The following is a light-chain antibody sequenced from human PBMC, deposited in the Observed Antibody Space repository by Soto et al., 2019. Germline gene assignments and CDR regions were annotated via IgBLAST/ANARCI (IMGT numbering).Light chain of an antibody. CDR1: SSNSRAGYD. J-gene: IGLJ1*01. V-gene: IGLV1-40*01. CDR3: QSYDSSLSASYL. Sequence: QSVLTEPASVSGTRGQRVTISCTGSSSNSRAGYDVHWYQQRPGTAPKLLIFGNINRPSGVPDRLSGSKSGTSASLAITALQAEDEGDYYCQSYDSSLSASYLFGTGNKVTVL. CDR2: GNI.